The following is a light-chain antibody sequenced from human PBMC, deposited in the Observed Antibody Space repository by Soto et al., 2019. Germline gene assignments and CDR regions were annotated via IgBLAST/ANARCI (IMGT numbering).Light chain of an antibody. CDR3: QQYKNYSWT. V-gene: IGKV1-5*03. CDR1: QSISDW. Sequence: DIQMTQSPSTLSAALGDRFTITCLASQSISDWLACYQQKPGKAPNLLIYKASRLESGVPSRFSGGGSGTEFTITISGLQPDDFATYYCQQYKNYSWTFGQVTKVAIK. CDR2: KAS. J-gene: IGKJ1*01.